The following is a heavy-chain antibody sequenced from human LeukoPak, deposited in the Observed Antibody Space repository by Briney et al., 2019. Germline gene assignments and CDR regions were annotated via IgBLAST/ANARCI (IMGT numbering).Heavy chain of an antibody. Sequence: GGSLRLSCAASGFTFSSYAMSWVRQAPGKGLEWVSAISGSGGSTYYADSVKGRFTISRDNSKNTLYLQMNSLRAEDTAVYYCAKDHLPYYDFWSGPGASDYWGQGTLVTVSS. CDR1: GFTFSSYA. D-gene: IGHD3-3*01. J-gene: IGHJ4*02. CDR2: ISGSGGST. V-gene: IGHV3-23*01. CDR3: AKDHLPYYDFWSGPGASDY.